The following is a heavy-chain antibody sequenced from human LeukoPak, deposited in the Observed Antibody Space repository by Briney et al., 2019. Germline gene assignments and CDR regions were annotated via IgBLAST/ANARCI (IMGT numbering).Heavy chain of an antibody. V-gene: IGHV3-30-3*01. Sequence: GRSLRLSCAASGFTFSSYAVHWVRQAPGKGLEWVAVISYDGSNKYYADSVKGRFTISRDNSKNTLYLQMNSLRSEDTAVYYCARIVASGGYWGQGTLVTVSS. CDR3: ARIVASGGY. CDR2: ISYDGSNK. CDR1: GFTFSSYA. J-gene: IGHJ4*02. D-gene: IGHD3-22*01.